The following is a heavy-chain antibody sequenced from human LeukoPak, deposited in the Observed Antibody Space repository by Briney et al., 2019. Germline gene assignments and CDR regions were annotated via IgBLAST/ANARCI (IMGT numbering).Heavy chain of an antibody. Sequence: SETLSLTCTVSGGSISSSSYYWGWIRQPPGKGLEWIGSIYYSGSTYYNPSLKSRVTISVDTSKNQFSLKLSSVTAADTAVYYCARHHYDSSGYYVDYWGQGTLVTVSS. J-gene: IGHJ4*02. V-gene: IGHV4-39*01. CDR3: ARHHYDSSGYYVDY. D-gene: IGHD3-22*01. CDR1: GGSISSSSYY. CDR2: IYYSGST.